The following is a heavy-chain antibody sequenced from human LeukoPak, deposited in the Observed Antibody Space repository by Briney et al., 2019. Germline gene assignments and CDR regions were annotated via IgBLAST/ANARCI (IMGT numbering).Heavy chain of an antibody. D-gene: IGHD6-13*01. CDR3: AKREYSSSWYGFDY. Sequence: GGSLRLSCAASGFTFSSYAMSWVRQAPGKGLEWVSAISGSGGSTYYADSVKGRFTISRDNSKNTLYLQMNSLRAEDTAIYYCAKREYSSSWYGFDYWGQGNLVTVSS. J-gene: IGHJ4*02. CDR1: GFTFSSYA. CDR2: ISGSGGST. V-gene: IGHV3-23*01.